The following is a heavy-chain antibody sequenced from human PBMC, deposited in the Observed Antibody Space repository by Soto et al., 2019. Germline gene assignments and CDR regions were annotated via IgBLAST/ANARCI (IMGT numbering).Heavy chain of an antibody. CDR3: ASSYGSGYRAFDY. V-gene: IGHV1-69*02. J-gene: IGHJ4*02. CDR2: VNPIVGMS. Sequence: QVQLVQSGAEVKRPGSSVKVSCKASGDTFNFYSINWVRQAPGLGLEGMGRVNPIVGMSNYAQKFQGRVTVTADKSTGTAYMELSSLRSEDTPIYYCASSYGSGYRAFDYWGQGALVTVSS. D-gene: IGHD3-10*01. CDR1: GDTFNFYS.